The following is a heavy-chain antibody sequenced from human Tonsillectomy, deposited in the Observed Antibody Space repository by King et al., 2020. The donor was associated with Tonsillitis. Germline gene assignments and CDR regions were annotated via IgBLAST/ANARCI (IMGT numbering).Heavy chain of an antibody. V-gene: IGHV3-30*02. CDR3: AKMGALGAAYSFDI. Sequence: VQLVESGGGVVQPGASLRLSCAASGFTFSTYDMHWVRQAPGKGLEWVAFIRYDGSSKYYVDSVKGRLTISRDNSKNTLYLQMNSLRAEDTAVYYCAKMGALGAAYSFDIWGQGTIVSVSS. CDR2: IRYDGSSK. J-gene: IGHJ3*02. D-gene: IGHD1-26*01. CDR1: GFTFSTYD.